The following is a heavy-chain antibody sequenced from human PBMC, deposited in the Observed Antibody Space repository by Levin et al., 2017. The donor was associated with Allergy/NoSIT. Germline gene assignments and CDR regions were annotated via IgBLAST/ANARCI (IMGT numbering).Heavy chain of an antibody. J-gene: IGHJ6*03. V-gene: IGHV4-39*01. D-gene: IGHD1-14*01. CDR1: GGSISSSSYY. CDR3: ARLPVFYYYYMDV. CDR2: VFYSAST. Sequence: SETLSLTCTVSGGSISSSSYYWGWIRQPPGKGLEWIGSVFYSASTYYNPSLRGRVTISVDTSKNQFSLKLSSVTAADTAVYYCARLPVFYYYYMDVWGEGTTVTVSS.